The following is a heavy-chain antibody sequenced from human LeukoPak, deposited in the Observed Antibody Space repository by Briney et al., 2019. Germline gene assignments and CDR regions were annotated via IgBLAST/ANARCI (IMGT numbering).Heavy chain of an antibody. CDR1: GGSISSYY. J-gene: IGHJ6*03. Sequence: PSETLSLTCTVSGGSISSYYWSWIRQPPGKGLEWIGYIYYSGSTNYNPSLKSRVTISVDTSKSQFSLNLSSVTAADTAVYYCAREWSYYMDVWGKGTTVTVSS. CDR3: AREWSYYMDV. CDR2: IYYSGST. V-gene: IGHV4-59*01. D-gene: IGHD2-15*01.